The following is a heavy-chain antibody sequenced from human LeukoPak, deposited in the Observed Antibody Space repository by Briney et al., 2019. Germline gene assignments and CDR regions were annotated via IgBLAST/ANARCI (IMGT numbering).Heavy chain of an antibody. CDR3: AREESGGYFDY. V-gene: IGHV1-46*01. CDR1: GYTFSNYY. D-gene: IGHD2-8*02. CDR2: INPTGTGT. Sequence: ASVKVSCKASGYTFSNYYMHWVRQAPGQGLEWMGLINPTGTGTNYAQKFRGRVTLTRDTSTTTVYMELSSLRSEDSTVYYCAREESGGYFDYWGQGTLVTVSS. J-gene: IGHJ4*02.